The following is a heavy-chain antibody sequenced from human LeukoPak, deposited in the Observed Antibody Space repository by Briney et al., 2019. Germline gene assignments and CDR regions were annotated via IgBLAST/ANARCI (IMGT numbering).Heavy chain of an antibody. J-gene: IGHJ3*02. CDR2: ISGGST. CDR3: ARVSGSYLDAFDI. CDR1: GFTVSSNE. Sequence: GGSLRLSCAASGFTVSSNEMSWVRQAPGKGLEWVSSISGGSTYYADSRKGRFTISRDNSKNTLHLQMNSLRAEDTAVYYCARVSGSYLDAFDIWGQGTMVTVSS. V-gene: IGHV3-38-3*01. D-gene: IGHD1-26*01.